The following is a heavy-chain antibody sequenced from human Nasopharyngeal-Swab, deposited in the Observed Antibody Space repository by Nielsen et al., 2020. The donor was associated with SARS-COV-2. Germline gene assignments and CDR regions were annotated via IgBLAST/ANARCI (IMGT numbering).Heavy chain of an antibody. V-gene: IGHV4-34*01. CDR3: ARLYCSSTSCPDY. J-gene: IGHJ4*02. D-gene: IGHD2-2*01. Sequence: GSLRLSCAVYDGSFSGYYWSWIRQPPGKGLEWIGEINHRGSTNYNPSLKSRVTISLDTSKNQFSLKLSSVTAADTAVYYCARLYCSSTSCPDYWGQGTLVTVSS. CDR1: DGSFSGYY. CDR2: INHRGST.